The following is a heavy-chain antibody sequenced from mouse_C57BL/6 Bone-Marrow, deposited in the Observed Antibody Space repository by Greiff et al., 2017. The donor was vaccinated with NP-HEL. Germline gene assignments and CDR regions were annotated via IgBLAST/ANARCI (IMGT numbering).Heavy chain of an antibody. V-gene: IGHV2-2*01. CDR1: GFSLTSYG. Sequence: QVQLQQSGPGLVQPSQSLSITCTVSGFSLTSYGVHWVRQSPGKGLEWLGVIWSGGSTDYNAAFISRLSISKDNSKSQVFFKMNSLQADDTAIYYCARNGGYYGVAWFAYWGQGTLVTVSA. D-gene: IGHD1-1*01. CDR2: IWSGGST. J-gene: IGHJ3*01. CDR3: ARNGGYYGVAWFAY.